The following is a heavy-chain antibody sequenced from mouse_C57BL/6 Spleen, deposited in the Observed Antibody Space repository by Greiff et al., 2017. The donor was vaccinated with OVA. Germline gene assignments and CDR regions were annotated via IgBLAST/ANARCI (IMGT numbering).Heavy chain of an antibody. D-gene: IGHD3-3*01. Sequence: VQLQQPGAELVRPGTSVKLSCKASGYTFTSYWMHWVKQRPGQGLEWIGVIDPSDSYTNYNQKFKGKATLTVDTSSSTAYMQLSSLTSEDSAVYYCARKGPDYAMDYWGQGTSVTVSS. CDR1: GYTFTSYW. CDR2: IDPSDSYT. J-gene: IGHJ4*01. V-gene: IGHV1-59*01. CDR3: ARKGPDYAMDY.